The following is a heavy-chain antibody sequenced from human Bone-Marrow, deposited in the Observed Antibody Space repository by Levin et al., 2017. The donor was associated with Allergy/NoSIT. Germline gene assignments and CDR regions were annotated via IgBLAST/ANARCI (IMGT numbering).Heavy chain of an antibody. CDR2: ISSSSSYI. J-gene: IGHJ4*02. Sequence: GGSLRLSCAASGFTFSSYSMNWVRQAPGKGLEWVSSISSSSSYIYYADSVKGRFTISRDNAKNSLYLQMNSLRAEDTAVYYCARSSVVAATGIFDYWGQGTLVTVSS. CDR3: ARSSVVAATGIFDY. D-gene: IGHD2-15*01. CDR1: GFTFSSYS. V-gene: IGHV3-21*01.